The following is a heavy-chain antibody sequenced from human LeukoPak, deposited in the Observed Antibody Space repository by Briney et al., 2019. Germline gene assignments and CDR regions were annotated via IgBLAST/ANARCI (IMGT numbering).Heavy chain of an antibody. Sequence: ASVKVSCKASGYTFTSYGISWVRQAPGQGLEWMGWISAYNGNTNYAQKLQGRVTMTTDTSTCTAYMELRSLRSDDTAVYYCARDYYYYDSSGYPFGSTLDYYYYGMDVWGQGTTVTVSS. V-gene: IGHV1-18*01. CDR2: ISAYNGNT. CDR1: GYTFTSYG. J-gene: IGHJ6*02. D-gene: IGHD3-22*01. CDR3: ARDYYYYDSSGYPFGSTLDYYYYGMDV.